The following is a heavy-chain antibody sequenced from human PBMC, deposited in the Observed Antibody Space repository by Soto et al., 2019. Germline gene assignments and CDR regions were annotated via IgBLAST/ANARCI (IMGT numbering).Heavy chain of an antibody. CDR1: GYFFTSYG. J-gene: IGHJ4*02. CDR2: ISPYNGNT. V-gene: IGHV1-18*04. D-gene: IGHD3-3*01. Sequence: WASVKVSCKASGYFFTSYGITWVRQAPGQGLEWMGWISPYNGNTKYAQNFQGRVTMTTDTSTSTAYMEVRRLRSDDPAVYYCARDFGSDLSAPGAVFDYWGQGTLVTVSS. CDR3: ARDFGSDLSAPGAVFDY.